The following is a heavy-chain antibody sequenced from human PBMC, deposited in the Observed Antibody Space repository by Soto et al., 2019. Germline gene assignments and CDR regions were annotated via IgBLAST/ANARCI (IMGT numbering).Heavy chain of an antibody. D-gene: IGHD4-17*01. CDR1: GFSLSTSGVG. J-gene: IGHJ4*02. V-gene: IGHV2-5*02. Sequence: QITLKESGPTPVKPTQTLTLTCTFSGFSLSTSGVGVGWIRQPPGKALEWLAVIYWDDYKHYSPSLKSRLTITKDTSKNQVALTMPNMDPVDTATYYCAHKGYGDSPLDYWGQGTLLTVSS. CDR2: IYWDDYK. CDR3: AHKGYGDSPLDY.